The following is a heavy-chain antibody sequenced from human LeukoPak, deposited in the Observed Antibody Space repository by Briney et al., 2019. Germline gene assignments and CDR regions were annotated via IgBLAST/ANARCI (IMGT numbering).Heavy chain of an antibody. CDR3: ARDHHDKITIVRGVTNWFDP. V-gene: IGHV1-18*01. CDR2: ISAYNGNT. D-gene: IGHD3-10*01. CDR1: GYTFTSYG. Sequence: GASVKVSCKASGYTFTSYGISWVRQAPGQGLEWMGWISAYNGNTNYAQKLQGRVTMTTDTSTSTAYMELRSLRSDDTAVYYCARDHHDKITIVRGVTNWFDPWGQGTLVTVSS. J-gene: IGHJ5*02.